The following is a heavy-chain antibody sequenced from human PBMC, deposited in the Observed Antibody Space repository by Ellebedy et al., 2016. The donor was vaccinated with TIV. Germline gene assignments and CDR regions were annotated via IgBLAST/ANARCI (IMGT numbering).Heavy chain of an antibody. J-gene: IGHJ4*02. CDR2: IYYSGST. V-gene: IGHV4-59*12. D-gene: IGHD3-16*01. CDR1: GGSISSYY. CDR3: ARSLGGPYYFDN. Sequence: GSLRLXXTVSGGSISSYYWSWIRQPPGKGLEWIGYIYYSGSTNYNPSLKSRVTISVDTSKNQFSLKLSSVTAADTAVHYCARSLGGPYYFDNWGQGTLVTVSS.